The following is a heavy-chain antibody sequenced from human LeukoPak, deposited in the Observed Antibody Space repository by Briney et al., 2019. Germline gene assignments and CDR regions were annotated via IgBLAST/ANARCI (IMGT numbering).Heavy chain of an antibody. CDR3: ARFGTTHDAFDI. D-gene: IGHD1-1*01. CDR1: GFTFSDYY. V-gene: IGHV3-11*03. Sequence: GGSLRLSCAASGFTFSDYYMCWIRQAPGKGLEWVSYISSSSSYTNYADSVKGRFTISRDNAKNSLYLQMNSLRAEDTAVYYCARFGTTHDAFDIWGQGTMVTVS. CDR2: ISSSSSYT. J-gene: IGHJ3*02.